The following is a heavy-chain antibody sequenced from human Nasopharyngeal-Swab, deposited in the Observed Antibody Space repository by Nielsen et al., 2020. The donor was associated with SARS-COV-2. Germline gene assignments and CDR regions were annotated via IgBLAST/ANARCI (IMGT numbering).Heavy chain of an antibody. Sequence: RQAPGKGLEWCGYIYYSGSTNYNPSLKSRVTISVDTSKNQFSLKLSSGTAADTAVYYCARGRAAAVDYWGQGTLVTVSS. CDR3: ARGRAAAVDY. J-gene: IGHJ4*02. V-gene: IGHV4-59*01. D-gene: IGHD6-13*01. CDR2: IYYSGST.